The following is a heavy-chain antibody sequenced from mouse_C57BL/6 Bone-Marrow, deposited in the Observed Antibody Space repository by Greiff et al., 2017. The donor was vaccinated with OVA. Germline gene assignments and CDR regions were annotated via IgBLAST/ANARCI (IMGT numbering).Heavy chain of an antibody. CDR3: VRERLCGSSFWFAY. V-gene: IGHV10-3*01. J-gene: IGHJ3*01. Sequence: EPGGGLVQPKGSLKLSCAASGFPFNTYAMHWVRQAPGKGLEWVARIRSKSSNYATYYADSVKDRFTISRDDSQSMLYLQMNNLKTEDKAMYYCVRERLCGSSFWFAYWGQGTLVTVSA. CDR1: GFPFNTYA. D-gene: IGHD1-1*01. CDR2: IRSKSSNYAT.